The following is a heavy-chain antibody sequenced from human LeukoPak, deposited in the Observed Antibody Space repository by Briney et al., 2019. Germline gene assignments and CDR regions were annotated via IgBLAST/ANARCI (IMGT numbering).Heavy chain of an antibody. Sequence: GGSLRLSCAASGFIFKKYWMNWVRQVPGKGLECLANIKEDGSETYYADSVKGRFTISGDTSKNTLYLQMNSLRVEDTAVYYCARDMHLNNPFDYWGQGTLVTVSS. J-gene: IGHJ4*02. CDR1: GFIFKKYW. CDR3: ARDMHLNNPFDY. CDR2: IKEDGSET. V-gene: IGHV3-7*03. D-gene: IGHD1-14*01.